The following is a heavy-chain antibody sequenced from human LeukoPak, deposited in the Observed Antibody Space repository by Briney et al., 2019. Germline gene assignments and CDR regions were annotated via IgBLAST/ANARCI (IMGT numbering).Heavy chain of an antibody. CDR2: GNADGGNT. Sequence: GGSLRLSCAASGFTFDNYRMSWVRQAPGRGLEWVSTGNADGGNTYYVDSVKGRFTISRDNSKSTLILQMNSLRVEDTALYYWTKRVKYGGTWDHFADWGQGTLVTVSS. CDR1: GFTFDNYR. V-gene: IGHV3-23*01. D-gene: IGHD1-26*01. CDR3: TKRVKYGGTWDHFAD. J-gene: IGHJ4*02.